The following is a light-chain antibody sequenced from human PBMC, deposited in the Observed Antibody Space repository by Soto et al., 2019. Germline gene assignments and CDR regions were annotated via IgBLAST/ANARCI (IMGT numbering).Light chain of an antibody. Sequence: LTQSPVTLSLSPGERATLSCRASQSVSTYLAWYQQNPGPAPRLLIYGASNRAPGIPARFRGSGSGTDFTLTISGLEPEDFALYYCQQRSNWPITFGQGTRLEIK. J-gene: IGKJ5*01. CDR2: GAS. V-gene: IGKV3-11*01. CDR3: QQRSNWPIT. CDR1: QSVSTY.